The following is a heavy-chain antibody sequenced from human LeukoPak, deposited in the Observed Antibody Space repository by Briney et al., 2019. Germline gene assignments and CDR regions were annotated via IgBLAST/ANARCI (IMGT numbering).Heavy chain of an antibody. J-gene: IGHJ4*02. CDR2: IYSGGST. V-gene: IGHV3-53*01. Sequence: SGGSLRLSCAASGFTFSSYAMHWVRQAPGKGLEWVSVIYSGGSTYYADSVKGRFTISRDNSKNTLYLQMNSLRAEDTAVYYCARDGGISSYWGQGTLVTVSS. CDR3: ARDGGISSY. D-gene: IGHD6-13*01. CDR1: GFTFSSYA.